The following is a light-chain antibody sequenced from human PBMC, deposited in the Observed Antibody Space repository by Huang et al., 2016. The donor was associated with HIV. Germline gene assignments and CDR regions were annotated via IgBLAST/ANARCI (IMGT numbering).Light chain of an antibody. J-gene: IGKJ1*01. V-gene: IGKV4-1*01. CDR3: QQYHSFPRT. CDR2: WAS. Sequence: DIVMTQSPDSLAVSLGERATINCKSSQSILYNSNNKNYLAWYQQKSGQPPKLLMYWASTRESGVPDRFSGSGSGTDFTLTIGSLQAEDVAVYYCQQYHSFPRTFGQGTKVEIK. CDR1: QSILYNSNNKNY.